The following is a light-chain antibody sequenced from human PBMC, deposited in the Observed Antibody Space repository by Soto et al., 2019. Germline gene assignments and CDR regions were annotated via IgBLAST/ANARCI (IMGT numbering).Light chain of an antibody. Sequence: QLVLTQSPSASASPGASVKLTCTLSSGHSDYAIAWHQQQPEKGPRYLTKVTSDGSHTKGDGIPDRFSGSSSGADRYLTISSLRSDDEADYYCQAWGTGGVFGGGTKLTVL. CDR1: SGHSDYA. J-gene: IGLJ3*02. CDR3: QAWGTGGV. CDR2: VTSDGSH. V-gene: IGLV4-69*01.